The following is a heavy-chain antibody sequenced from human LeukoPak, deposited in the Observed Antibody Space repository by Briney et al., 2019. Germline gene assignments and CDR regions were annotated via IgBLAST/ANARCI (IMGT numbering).Heavy chain of an antibody. CDR2: IKQDGSDT. D-gene: IGHD1-1*01. CDR1: GFIFRNYW. V-gene: IGHV3-7*01. Sequence: PGGSLRLSCAASGFIFRNYWMSWVRQAPGKGLEWVANIKQDGSDTYYVDSVKGRFTISRDNAKNSLYLQMNTLRAEDTAVYYCARWEIRETAHQLDYWGQGALVTVSS. CDR3: ARWEIRETAHQLDY. J-gene: IGHJ4*02.